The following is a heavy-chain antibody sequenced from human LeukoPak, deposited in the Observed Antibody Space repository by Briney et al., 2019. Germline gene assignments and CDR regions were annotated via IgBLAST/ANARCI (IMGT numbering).Heavy chain of an antibody. CDR1: GYTFTGYY. Sequence: ASVKVSCKASGYTFTGYYMHWVRQAPGQGLEWMGWINPNSGGTNYAQKFQGRVTMTRDTSISTAYMELSRLRSDDTAVYYCARDYIAVAGTTGGFDYWGQGTLVTVSS. J-gene: IGHJ4*02. CDR2: INPNSGGT. D-gene: IGHD6-19*01. CDR3: ARDYIAVAGTTGGFDY. V-gene: IGHV1-2*02.